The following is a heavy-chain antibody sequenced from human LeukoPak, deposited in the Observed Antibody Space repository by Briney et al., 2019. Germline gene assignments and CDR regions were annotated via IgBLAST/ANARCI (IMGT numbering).Heavy chain of an antibody. J-gene: IGHJ3*02. CDR1: GFTFSSYA. Sequence: GGSLRLSCAASGFTFSSYAMSWVRQAPGKGLEWVSAISGSGGSTYYADSVKGRFTISRDNSKNTLYLQMNSLRAEDTAVYYCATPYSGSYLPLPPDAFDNWGQGTMVTVSS. V-gene: IGHV3-23*01. CDR2: ISGSGGST. CDR3: ATPYSGSYLPLPPDAFDN. D-gene: IGHD1-26*01.